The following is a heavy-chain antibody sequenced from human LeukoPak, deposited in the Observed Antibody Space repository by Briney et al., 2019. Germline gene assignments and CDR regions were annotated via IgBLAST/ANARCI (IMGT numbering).Heavy chain of an antibody. CDR3: AKDLLGGDSGSYYEVGELGMDV. CDR1: GFTFSSYG. Sequence: GRSLRLSCAVSGFTFSSYGMHWVRQAPGKGLEWVAVISYDGSNKYYADSVKGRFTISRDKSKNTLYLQMNSLRAEDTAGYYCAKDLLGGDSGSYYEVGELGMDVWGQGTTVTVSS. J-gene: IGHJ6*02. D-gene: IGHD1-26*01. V-gene: IGHV3-30*18. CDR2: ISYDGSNK.